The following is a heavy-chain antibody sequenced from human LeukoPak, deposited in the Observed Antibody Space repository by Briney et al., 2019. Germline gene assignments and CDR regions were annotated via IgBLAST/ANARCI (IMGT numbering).Heavy chain of an antibody. CDR3: ARGHTESADDYGNWFHP. CDR2: IYYSGTT. V-gene: IGHV4-59*01. J-gene: IGHJ5*02. D-gene: IGHD5-12*01. Sequence: SETLSLTCTVSGGSMRSYYWSWIRQPPGKGLEWIWYIYYSGTTKYNPSLKSRVTISVDTSKNQFSLKLNSLTAADTAVYYCARGHTESADDYGNWFHPWGQGTLVTVSS. CDR1: GGSMRSYY.